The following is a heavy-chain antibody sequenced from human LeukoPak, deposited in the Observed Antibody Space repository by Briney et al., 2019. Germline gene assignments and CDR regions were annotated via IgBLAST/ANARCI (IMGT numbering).Heavy chain of an antibody. CDR1: GYTFTGYY. D-gene: IGHD3-10*01. Sequence: GASVKVSCKASGYTFTGYYMHWVRQAPGQGLEWMGWINPNSGGTNYAQKFQGRVTMTRDTSISTAYMELSRLRSDDTAVYYCARYAMVREYYYYYYYMDVWGKGTTVTISS. CDR3: ARYAMVREYYYYYYYMDV. J-gene: IGHJ6*03. V-gene: IGHV1-2*02. CDR2: INPNSGGT.